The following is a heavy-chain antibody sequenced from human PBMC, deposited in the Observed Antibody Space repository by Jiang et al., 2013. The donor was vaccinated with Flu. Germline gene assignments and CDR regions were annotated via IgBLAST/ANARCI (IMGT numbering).Heavy chain of an antibody. J-gene: IGHJ4*02. CDR2: INPNSGVT. CDR3: ARALDY. CDR1: GYNFINYA. V-gene: IGHV1-2*06. Sequence: SGAEVKKPGASVKVSCKASGYNFINYAIHWVRQAPGQGLEWMGRINPNSGVTNFAQKFQDRVTMTRDTSISTAYLELSGLTSDDTAVYYCARALDYWGQGTLVT.